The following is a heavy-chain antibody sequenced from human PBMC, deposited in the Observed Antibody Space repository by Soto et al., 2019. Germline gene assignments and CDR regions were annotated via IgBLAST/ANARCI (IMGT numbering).Heavy chain of an antibody. J-gene: IGHJ4*02. D-gene: IGHD3-3*02. CDR3: ARSLFLASPDPEIVEF. CDR2: ISGGGNDA. CDR1: RFTFSSYA. V-gene: IGHV3-23*01. Sequence: HPGGSLRLSCAASRFTFSSYAMSWVRQAPGKGLEWVSSISGGGNDAYYADSVKGRFTISRDNSQNTLYLQMSSLRADDTAVYYCARSLFLASPDPEIVEFWGQAALVTVSS.